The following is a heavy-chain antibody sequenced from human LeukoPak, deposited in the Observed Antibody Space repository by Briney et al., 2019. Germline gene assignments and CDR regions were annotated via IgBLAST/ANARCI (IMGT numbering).Heavy chain of an antibody. CDR2: ISSSSSYI. CDR3: ASDFWSGNDY. J-gene: IGHJ4*02. CDR1: GFSFSSYS. D-gene: IGHD3-3*01. Sequence: GGSLRLSCAASGFSFSSYSMNWVRQAPGKGLEWVSSISSSSSYIYYADSVKGRFTISRDNAKNSLYLQMNSLRAEDTAVYYCASDFWSGNDYWGQGTLVTVSS. V-gene: IGHV3-21*01.